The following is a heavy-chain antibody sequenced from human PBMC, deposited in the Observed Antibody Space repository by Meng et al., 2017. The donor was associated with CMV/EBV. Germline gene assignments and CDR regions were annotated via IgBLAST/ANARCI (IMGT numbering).Heavy chain of an antibody. D-gene: IGHD5-12*01. CDR1: GFTFSSYA. V-gene: IGHV3-23*01. Sequence: GASLKISCAASGFTFSSYAMSWVRQAPGKGLEWVSAISGSGGSTYYADSVKGRFTISRDNSKNTLYLQMNSLRAEDTAVYYCANQPVQGGYEKEGVDRWGKG. CDR3: ANQPVQGGYEKEGVDR. CDR2: ISGSGGST. J-gene: IGHJ6*03.